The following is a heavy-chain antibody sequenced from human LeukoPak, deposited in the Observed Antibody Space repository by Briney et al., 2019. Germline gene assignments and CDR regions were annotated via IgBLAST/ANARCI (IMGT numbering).Heavy chain of an antibody. J-gene: IGHJ4*02. Sequence: SETLSLTCTVSGGSISSSSYYWGWIRQPRGKGLEWIGSIYYSGTTYYNPSLKSRVTISVDTSKNQFSLKLSSVTAADTAVYYCARLGVVFDYWGQGTLVTVSS. CDR1: GGSISSSSYY. D-gene: IGHD2-15*01. CDR2: IYYSGTT. CDR3: ARLGVVFDY. V-gene: IGHV4-39*01.